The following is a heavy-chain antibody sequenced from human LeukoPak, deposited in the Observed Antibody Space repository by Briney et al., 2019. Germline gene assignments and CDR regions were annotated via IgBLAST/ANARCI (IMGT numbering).Heavy chain of an antibody. CDR1: GFTFTNAW. CDR3: ARGRMIRAGNAFDI. Sequence: GGSLRLSCEASGFTFTNAWMNWVRQAPGKGPEWVGRMKSKRDGGATEYAAPVKGRFTISRDDSKNTVYLQMNSLRAEDTAVYYCARGRMIRAGNAFDIWGQGTMVTVSS. J-gene: IGHJ3*02. D-gene: IGHD3-22*01. V-gene: IGHV3-15*01. CDR2: MKSKRDGGAT.